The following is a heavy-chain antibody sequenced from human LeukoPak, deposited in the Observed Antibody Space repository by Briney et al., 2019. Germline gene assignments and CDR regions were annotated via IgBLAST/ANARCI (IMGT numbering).Heavy chain of an antibody. CDR1: GGSFSGYY. V-gene: IGHV4-59*01. Sequence: PETLSLTCAVYGGSFSGYYWSWIRQPPGKGLEWIGYIYYSGSTNYNPSLKSRVTISVDTSKNQFSLKLSSVTAADTAVYYCARVGITFGGIDYWGQGTLVTVSS. D-gene: IGHD3-16*01. J-gene: IGHJ4*02. CDR3: ARVGITFGGIDY. CDR2: IYYSGST.